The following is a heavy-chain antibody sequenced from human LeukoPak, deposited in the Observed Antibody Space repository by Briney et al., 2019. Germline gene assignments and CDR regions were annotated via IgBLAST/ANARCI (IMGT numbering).Heavy chain of an antibody. Sequence: GGSLRLSCAASGFTFSSYGMHWVRQAPGKGLEWVAVIQYDGSNKYYADSVKGRFTISRDNSKNTLYLQMNSLRAEDTAVYYCARAHEYSYGSAPYYYFGMDVWGQGTTVTVSS. CDR3: ARAHEYSYGSAPYYYFGMDV. V-gene: IGHV3-33*01. CDR2: IQYDGSNK. J-gene: IGHJ6*02. D-gene: IGHD5-18*01. CDR1: GFTFSSYG.